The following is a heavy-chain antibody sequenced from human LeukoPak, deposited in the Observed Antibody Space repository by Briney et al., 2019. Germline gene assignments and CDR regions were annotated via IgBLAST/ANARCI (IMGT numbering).Heavy chain of an antibody. J-gene: IGHJ4*02. CDR1: GFSVSNNY. CDR2: ITSDGST. D-gene: IGHD3-3*01. Sequence: GGSLRLSCAASGFSVSNNYMSWVRQAPGKGLEWVSAITSDGSTYYADSVKGRFTISRDNSKNTLYLQMSYLRAEDTAVYFCARVHFGRSLEYWGQGTLVTVSS. V-gene: IGHV3-53*01. CDR3: ARVHFGRSLEY.